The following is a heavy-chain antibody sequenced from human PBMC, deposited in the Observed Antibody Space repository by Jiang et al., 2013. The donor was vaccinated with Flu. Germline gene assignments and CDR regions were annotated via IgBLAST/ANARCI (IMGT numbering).Heavy chain of an antibody. J-gene: IGHJ4*02. Sequence: LLKPSETLSLTCAVYGGSFSGYYWSWIRQPPGKGLEWIGEINHSGSTNYNPSLKSRVTISVDTSKNQFSLKLSSVTAADTAVYYCARGLVPRRYYYDSSGYYYFDYWGQGTLVTVSS. CDR3: ARGLVPRRYYYDSSGYYYFDY. V-gene: IGHV4-34*01. D-gene: IGHD3-22*01. CDR2: INHSGST. CDR1: GGSFSGYY.